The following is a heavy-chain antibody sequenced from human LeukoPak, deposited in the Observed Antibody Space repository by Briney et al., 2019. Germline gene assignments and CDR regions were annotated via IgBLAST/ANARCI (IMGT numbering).Heavy chain of an antibody. CDR2: INPSSGDT. J-gene: IGHJ6*02. CDR3: ARGGSSSGSYYYGVDA. CDR1: GYTFSGNY. D-gene: IGHD3-10*01. V-gene: IGHV1-2*02. Sequence: ASVKVSSKTSGYTFSGNYIYWVRQAPGQGLEWMGWINPSSGDTNYAQKFQGRVTMTRDTSISTAYMDLSSLISDDTAVYYCARGGSSSGSYYYGVDAWGQGTTVTVSS.